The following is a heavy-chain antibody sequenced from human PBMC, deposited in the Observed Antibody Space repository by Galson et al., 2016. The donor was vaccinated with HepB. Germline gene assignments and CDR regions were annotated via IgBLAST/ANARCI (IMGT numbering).Heavy chain of an antibody. D-gene: IGHD6-19*01. CDR3: AKGGGSGWSRFDH. J-gene: IGHJ4*02. V-gene: IGHV3-23*01. CDR1: GFTLSNYA. Sequence: SLRLSCAASGFTLSNYAMNWVRQAPGTGLEWISSISGSGRSTQYEDSVKGRFTISRDISKNTLYLQMNSLTVDDTAVYYCAKGGGSGWSRFDHWGQGTLVTVSS. CDR2: ISGSGRST.